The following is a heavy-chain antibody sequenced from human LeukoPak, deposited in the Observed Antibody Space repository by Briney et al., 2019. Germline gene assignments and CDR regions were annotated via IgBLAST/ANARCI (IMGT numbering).Heavy chain of an antibody. D-gene: IGHD6-13*01. CDR1: GYTFTSYG. CDR3: ARDLYSSSWYPSYYYYYMDV. Sequence: GASVKVSCKASGYTFTSYGFSWVRQAPGQGLEWMGWISAYNGNTNYAQKLQGRVTMTTDTSTSTAYMELRSLRSDDTAVYYCARDLYSSSWYPSYYYYYMDVWGKGTTVTVSS. CDR2: ISAYNGNT. J-gene: IGHJ6*03. V-gene: IGHV1-18*01.